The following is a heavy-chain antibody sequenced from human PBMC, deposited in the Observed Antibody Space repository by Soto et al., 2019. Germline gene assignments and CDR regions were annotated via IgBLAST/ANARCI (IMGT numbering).Heavy chain of an antibody. D-gene: IGHD6-6*01. CDR3: ARDRIAARPYYYGMDV. CDR1: GFTFSSYS. V-gene: IGHV3-21*01. Sequence: GGSLRLSCAASGFTFSSYSMNWVRQAPGKGLEWVSSISSSSSYVYYADSVKGRFTISRDNAKNSLYLQMNSLRAEDTAVYYCARDRIAARPYYYGMDVWGQGTTVTVSS. CDR2: ISSSSSYV. J-gene: IGHJ6*02.